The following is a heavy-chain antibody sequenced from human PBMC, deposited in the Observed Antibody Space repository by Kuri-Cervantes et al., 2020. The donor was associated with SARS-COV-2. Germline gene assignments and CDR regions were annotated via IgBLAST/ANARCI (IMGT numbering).Heavy chain of an antibody. D-gene: IGHD6-19*01. Sequence: SQTLSLTCAVYGGSFSGYYWSWIRQSPGKGLEWIGEINHSGSTNYNPSLKSRVTISVDTSKNQFSLKLSSVTAADTAVYYCAGEQWLGPFDYWGQGTLVTVSS. J-gene: IGHJ4*02. CDR1: GGSFSGYY. CDR2: INHSGST. V-gene: IGHV4-34*01. CDR3: AGEQWLGPFDY.